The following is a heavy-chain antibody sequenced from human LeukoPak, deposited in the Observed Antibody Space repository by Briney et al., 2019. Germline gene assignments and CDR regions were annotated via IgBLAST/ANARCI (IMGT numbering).Heavy chain of an antibody. D-gene: IGHD3-10*01. J-gene: IGHJ4*02. CDR3: ARRFSGTYYYFDF. CDR2: ITGGGITT. CDR1: GFTFSSYG. Sequence: PGGSLRLSCAASGFTFSSYGMSWVRQAPGKGLEWVSAITGGGITTYYADSVKGRFIISRDNSKNTLYLQMNSLRAEDTAIYYCARRFSGTYYYFDFWGQGTLVTVSS. V-gene: IGHV3-23*01.